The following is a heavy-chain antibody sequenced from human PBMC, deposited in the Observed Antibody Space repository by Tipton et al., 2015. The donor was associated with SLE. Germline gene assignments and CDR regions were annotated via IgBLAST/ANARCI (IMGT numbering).Heavy chain of an antibody. D-gene: IGHD7-27*01. CDR3: ARDNWGLDS. CDR2: IRKKGDTYTT. Sequence: SLRLSCVASGFIFSDYYMDWVRQAPGKGLEWVGRIRKKGDTYTTEYAASVKGRFTISRDDLQNSLYLKMCSLKTEDTAVYYCARDNWGLDSWGQGTLVTVSS. V-gene: IGHV3-72*01. CDR1: GFIFSDYY. J-gene: IGHJ4*02.